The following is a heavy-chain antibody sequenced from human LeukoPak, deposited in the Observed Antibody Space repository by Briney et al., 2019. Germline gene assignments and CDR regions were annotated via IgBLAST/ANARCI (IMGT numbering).Heavy chain of an antibody. D-gene: IGHD6-13*01. V-gene: IGHV3-7*05. J-gene: IGHJ4*02. CDR3: ARRGTSSSWAHFDF. Sequence: PGGSLRLSCAASGLTFSGYWMNWVRQAPGKGLEWVANIKPDGSEKYYVDSVKGRFTISRANAKNSLYLQMNSLGAEDTALYYCARRGTSSSWAHFDFWGRGTLVTVSP. CDR1: GLTFSGYW. CDR2: IKPDGSEK.